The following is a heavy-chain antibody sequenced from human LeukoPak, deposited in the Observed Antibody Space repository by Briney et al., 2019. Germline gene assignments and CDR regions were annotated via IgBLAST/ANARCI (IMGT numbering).Heavy chain of an antibody. D-gene: IGHD6-13*01. J-gene: IGHJ4*02. CDR1: GFTFLTYS. Sequence: PGGSLRLSCAASGFTFLTYSMNWVRQAPGKGLEWVSSISSTSSSYIYYADSVKGRFTISRDNAKNSLYLQMNSLRAEDTAVYYCAKDLTYSSSQSPPAFDYWGQGTLVTVSS. CDR2: ISSTSSSYI. CDR3: AKDLTYSSSQSPPAFDY. V-gene: IGHV3-21*04.